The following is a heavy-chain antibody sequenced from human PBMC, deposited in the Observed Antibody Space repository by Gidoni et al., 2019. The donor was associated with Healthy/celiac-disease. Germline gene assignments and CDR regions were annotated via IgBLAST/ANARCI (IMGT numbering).Heavy chain of an antibody. D-gene: IGHD3-22*01. CDR2: IYPGDSDT. V-gene: IGHV5-51*01. J-gene: IGHJ4*02. CDR1: GYSFNSYW. Sequence: VQLVQPGAEVKKPGESLKISCTGSGYSFNSYWIGWVRQMPGKGLDWMGIIYPGDSDTRYSPSFQGQVTISADKSISTAYLQWSSLKASDTAMYYCARLYDSSGYYYYNLDYWGQGTLVTVSS. CDR3: ARLYDSSGYYYYNLDY.